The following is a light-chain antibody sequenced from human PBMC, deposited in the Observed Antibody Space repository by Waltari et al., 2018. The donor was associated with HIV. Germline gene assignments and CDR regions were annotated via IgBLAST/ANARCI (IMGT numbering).Light chain of an antibody. CDR1: QSLVNTDGTTY. CDR2: TIS. V-gene: IGKV2-24*01. Sequence: EIVMTQAPLSSAVTLGQPASISSRSSQSLVNTDGTTYLSWLHQRPGQPPRLLIYTISNRFSGVPDRFSGSGAGTDFTLRISRVELEDVGVYYCMQATQFPYTFGQGTRLEIK. J-gene: IGKJ2*01. CDR3: MQATQFPYT.